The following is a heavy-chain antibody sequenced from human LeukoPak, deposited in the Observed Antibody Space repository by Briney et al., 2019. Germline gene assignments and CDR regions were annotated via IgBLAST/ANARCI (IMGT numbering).Heavy chain of an antibody. D-gene: IGHD4-23*01. V-gene: IGHV3-9*01. CDR3: AKDIEYGGNSGGSADAFDI. J-gene: IGHJ3*02. CDR1: GFTFDDYA. CDR2: ISWNSGSM. Sequence: GGSLRLSCAASGFTFDDYAMHWVRQAPGKGLEWVSGISWNSGSMGYADSVKGRFTISRDNAKNSLYLQMNSLRAEDTALYYCAKDIEYGGNSGGSADAFDIWGQGTMVTVSS.